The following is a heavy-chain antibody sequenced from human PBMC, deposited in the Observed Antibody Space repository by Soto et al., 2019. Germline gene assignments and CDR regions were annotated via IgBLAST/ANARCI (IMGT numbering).Heavy chain of an antibody. CDR2: ISSSGGST. Sequence: EVQLLESGGGLVQPGGSLRLSCAASGFTFSNYVMSWVRQAPGKGLEWVSVISSSGGSTYYADSVKGRFTISRDTSKNTVYLQMNSLRAEDTAIYYCARHNSGWYGGFDPWGQGTLVTVSS. D-gene: IGHD6-19*01. J-gene: IGHJ5*02. V-gene: IGHV3-23*01. CDR3: ARHNSGWYGGFDP. CDR1: GFTFSNYV.